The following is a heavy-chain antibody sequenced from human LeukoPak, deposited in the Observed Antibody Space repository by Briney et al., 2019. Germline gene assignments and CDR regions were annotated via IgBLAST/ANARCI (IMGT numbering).Heavy chain of an antibody. V-gene: IGHV4-34*01. J-gene: IGHJ4*02. D-gene: IGHD7-27*01. CDR1: GGSFSGYY. CDR2: INHSGST. CDR3: ASSRNTGGYSDY. Sequence: PSETLSLTCAVYGGSFSGYYWSWIRQPPGKGLEWIGEINHSGSTNYNPSLKSRVTISVDTSKNQFSLKLSSVTAADTAVYYCASSRNTGGYSDYWGQGTLVTVSS.